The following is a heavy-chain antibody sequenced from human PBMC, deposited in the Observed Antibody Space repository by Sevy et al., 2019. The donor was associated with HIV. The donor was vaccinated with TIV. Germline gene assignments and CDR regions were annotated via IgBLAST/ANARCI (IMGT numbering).Heavy chain of an antibody. D-gene: IGHD3-16*01. J-gene: IGHJ4*02. Sequence: ASVNVSCKASGYIFTSYGISWVRQAPGRGLEWVGWISPYKGTTNYAQKFQGRVTMTTDTSTFTVYMQRRSLRSDDTAICYCARDRDYDYILATFPYRDFWGQGTMVTVSS. V-gene: IGHV1-18*01. CDR3: ARDRDYDYILATFPYRDF. CDR1: GYIFTSYG. CDR2: ISPYKGTT.